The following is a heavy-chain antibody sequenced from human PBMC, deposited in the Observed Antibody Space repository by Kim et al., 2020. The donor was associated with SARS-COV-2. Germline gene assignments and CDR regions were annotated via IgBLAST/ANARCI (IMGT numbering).Heavy chain of an antibody. V-gene: IGHV3-30*02. Sequence: SGKGRFTISRDNSKTTLFLQMNSLRLEDTAVYFCAKDSVLHGADSTAWLDSWGQGTLVTVSS. D-gene: IGHD2-8*01. J-gene: IGHJ4*02. CDR3: AKDSVLHGADSTAWLDS.